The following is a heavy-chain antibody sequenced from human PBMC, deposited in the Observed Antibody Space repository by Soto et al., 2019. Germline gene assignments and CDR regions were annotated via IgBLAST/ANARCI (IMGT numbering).Heavy chain of an antibody. CDR1: GGSISSSSYY. J-gene: IGHJ4*02. CDR3: ARGQDFDY. CDR2: IYYSGST. V-gene: IGHV4-39*07. Sequence: PSETLSLTCTVSGGSISSSSYYWGWIRQPPGKGLEWIGSIYYSGSTYYNPSLKSRVTISVDTSKNQFSLKLSSVTAADTAVYYCARGQDFDYWGQGTLVTVSS.